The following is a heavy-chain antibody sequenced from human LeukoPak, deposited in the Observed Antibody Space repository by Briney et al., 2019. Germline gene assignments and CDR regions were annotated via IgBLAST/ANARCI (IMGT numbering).Heavy chain of an antibody. CDR2: INQDGSKK. V-gene: IGHV3-7*01. CDR1: GFTFSSYW. CDR3: TTDRGYSTLDD. J-gene: IGHJ4*02. D-gene: IGHD3-10*01. Sequence: GGSLRLSCADSGFTFSSYWMTLVRQAPGKGLEWVANINQDGSKKDHVDSVKGRFTISRDNAKKTLYLQMDSLRTDDTAVYYCTTDRGYSTLDDWGQGTLVTVSS.